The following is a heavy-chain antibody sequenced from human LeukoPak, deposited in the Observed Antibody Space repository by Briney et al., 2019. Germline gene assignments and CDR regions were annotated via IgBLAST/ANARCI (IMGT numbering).Heavy chain of an antibody. V-gene: IGHV3-48*01. CDR2: ISSSSSVI. CDR3: VRDSRQQLPH. CDR1: GFPFSNHA. J-gene: IGHJ4*02. D-gene: IGHD6-13*01. Sequence: QPGGSLRLSCAASGFPFSNHAMNWIRQAPGKGLEWLSYISSSSSVIYYAESVKGRFTISRDNAKNSLYLQMSSLRAEDTAVYYCVRDSRQQLPHWGQGTLVTVSS.